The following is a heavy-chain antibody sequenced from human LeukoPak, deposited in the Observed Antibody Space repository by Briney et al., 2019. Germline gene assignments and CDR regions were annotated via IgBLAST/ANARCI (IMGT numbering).Heavy chain of an antibody. CDR2: INPSGGST. CDR1: GCTFTSYY. J-gene: IGHJ3*02. V-gene: IGHV1-46*01. Sequence: ASVKVSCKASGCTFTSYYMHWVRQAPGQGLEWMGIINPSGGSTSYAQKFQGRVTMTRDTSTSTVYMELSSLRSEDTAVYYCARDRRDGYNPDAFDIWGQGTMVPVFS. D-gene: IGHD5-24*01. CDR3: ARDRRDGYNPDAFDI.